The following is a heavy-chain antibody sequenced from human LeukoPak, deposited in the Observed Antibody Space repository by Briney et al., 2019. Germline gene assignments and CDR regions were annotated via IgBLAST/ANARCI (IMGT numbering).Heavy chain of an antibody. V-gene: IGHV3-48*03. J-gene: IGHJ3*02. D-gene: IGHD2/OR15-2a*01. CDR3: TRELSHSDAFDI. CDR1: GFIFSSYD. Sequence: GGSLRLSCAASGFIFSSYDMNWVRQAPGKGLQWLSYISSSGGTTYYADSVKGRFTISRDNAKNSLYLQLNSLRAEDTAIYYCTRELSHSDAFDIWGQGTMVTVSS. CDR2: ISSSGGTT.